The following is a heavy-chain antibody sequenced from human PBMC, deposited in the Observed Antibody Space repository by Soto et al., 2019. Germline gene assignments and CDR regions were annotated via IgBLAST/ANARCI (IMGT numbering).Heavy chain of an antibody. CDR3: ARIEMASIK. Sequence: PSETLSLTCSVSGASIRSGGYYWSWLRQSPGKGLEWIGHIYYTESTFYSPSLKSRLTISLDTSKSQFSLDLRSVTAADTAMYYCARIEMASIKWGRGTLVTVSS. CDR1: GASIRSGGYY. CDR2: IYYTEST. V-gene: IGHV4-31*03. J-gene: IGHJ4*02.